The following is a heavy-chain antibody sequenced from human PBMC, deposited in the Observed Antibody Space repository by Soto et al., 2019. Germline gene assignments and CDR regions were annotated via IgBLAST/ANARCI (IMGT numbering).Heavy chain of an antibody. CDR2: ISYDGSNK. D-gene: IGHD2-2*02. CDR3: AREKVYCSSTSCYTAYYYYGMDV. J-gene: IGHJ6*02. V-gene: IGHV3-30-3*01. CDR1: GFTFSSYA. Sequence: QVQLVESGGGVVQPGRSLRLSCAASGFTFSSYAMHWVRQAPGKGLEWVAVISYDGSNKYYADSVKGRFTISRDNSKNTLYLQMNSLRAEDTAVYYCAREKVYCSSTSCYTAYYYYGMDVWGQGTTVTVSS.